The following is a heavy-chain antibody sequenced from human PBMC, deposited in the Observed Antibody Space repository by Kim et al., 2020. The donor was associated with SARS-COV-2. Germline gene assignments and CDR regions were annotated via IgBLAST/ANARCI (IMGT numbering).Heavy chain of an antibody. CDR1: GFTFSSYW. Sequence: GGSLRLSCAASGFTFSSYWMSWVRQAPGKGLEWVANIKQDGSEKYYVDSVKGRFTISRDNAKNSLYLQMNSLRAEDTAVYYCARELSSSWYVSNFDYWGQGTLVTVSS. D-gene: IGHD6-13*01. V-gene: IGHV3-7*01. CDR3: ARELSSSWYVSNFDY. J-gene: IGHJ4*02. CDR2: IKQDGSEK.